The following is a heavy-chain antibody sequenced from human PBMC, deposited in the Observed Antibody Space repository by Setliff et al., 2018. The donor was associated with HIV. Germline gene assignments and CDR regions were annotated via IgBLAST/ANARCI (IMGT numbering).Heavy chain of an antibody. J-gene: IGHJ6*02. CDR1: GFSFSTSA. V-gene: IGHV3-30*04. CDR3: ASGGWSTYYYYGMDV. Sequence: TGGSLRLSCAASGFSFSTSAMHWVRQAPGKGLEWVAVTSYDGNIKYYADSVKGRFTISRDNAKNSLYLQMNSLRAEDTAVYHCASGGWSTYYYYGMDVWGQGTTVTVSS. CDR2: TSYDGNIK. D-gene: IGHD6-19*01.